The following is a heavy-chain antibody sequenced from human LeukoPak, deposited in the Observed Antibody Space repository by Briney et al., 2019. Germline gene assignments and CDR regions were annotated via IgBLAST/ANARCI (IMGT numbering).Heavy chain of an antibody. V-gene: IGHV3-48*01. J-gene: IGHJ5*02. CDR3: ARDAGNSGYGCDL. Sequence: GGSLRLSCAASEFIFSQYSMNWVRQAPGKGLEWVSHIRSSSETFYADSVKGRFTISRDNARNSPYLQMNNLRGEDTAIYYCARDAGNSGYGCDLWGQGTLVTVSS. CDR1: EFIFSQYS. D-gene: IGHD5-12*01. CDR2: IRSSSET.